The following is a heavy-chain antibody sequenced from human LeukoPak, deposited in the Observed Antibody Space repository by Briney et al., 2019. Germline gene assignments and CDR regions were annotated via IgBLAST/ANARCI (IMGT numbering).Heavy chain of an antibody. CDR3: AREYTVFGYYDFGFDY. J-gene: IGHJ4*02. V-gene: IGHV4-61*02. CDR2: IYTSGST. CDR1: GGSISSGSYY. Sequence: PSETLSLTCTVSGGSISSGSYYWSWIRQPAGKGLEWIGRIYTSGSTNYNPSLKSRVTISVDTSKNQFSLKLSSVTAADTAVYYCAREYTVFGYYDFGFDYWGQGTLVTVSS. D-gene: IGHD3-3*01.